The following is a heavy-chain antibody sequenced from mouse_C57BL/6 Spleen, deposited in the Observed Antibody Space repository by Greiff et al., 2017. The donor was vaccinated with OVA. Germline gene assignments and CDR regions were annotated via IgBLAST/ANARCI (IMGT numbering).Heavy chain of an antibody. CDR3: ARCFLPYFDY. V-gene: IGHV1-26*01. Sequence: EVQLQQSGPELVKPGASVKISCKASGYTFTDYYMNWVKQSHGKSLEWIGDINPNNGGTSYNQKFKGKATLTVDKSSSTAYMELRSLTSEDSAVYYCARCFLPYFDYWGQGTTLTVSS. D-gene: IGHD2-1*01. J-gene: IGHJ2*01. CDR1: GYTFTDYY. CDR2: INPNNGGT.